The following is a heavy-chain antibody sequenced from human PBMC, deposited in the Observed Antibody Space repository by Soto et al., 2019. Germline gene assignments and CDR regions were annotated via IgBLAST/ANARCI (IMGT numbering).Heavy chain of an antibody. CDR1: GFTFSSNS. Sequence: EVQVVESGGGVVQPGGSLRLSCAASGFTFSSNSMNWVRQAPGKGLEWISYISSSSSTIYADAVKGRFTISIDNAKNTLYLQTNSLRDEAPAVYYCSRVIWSGHFARDVWGQGTMVTVSS. V-gene: IGHV3-48*02. CDR2: ISSSSSTI. D-gene: IGHD3-3*01. CDR3: SRVIWSGHFARDV. J-gene: IGHJ6*02.